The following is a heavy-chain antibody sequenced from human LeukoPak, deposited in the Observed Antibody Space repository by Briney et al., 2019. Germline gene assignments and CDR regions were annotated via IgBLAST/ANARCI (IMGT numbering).Heavy chain of an antibody. V-gene: IGHV3-21*01. Sequence: GGSLRLSCAASGFTFSSYTMNWARQAPGKGLQWVSSISSSSSLIYYADSVKGRFTISRDNAKNSLYLQMNSLRVEDTAVYYCAPDIVVVPAAMRPNYGMDVWGQGTTVTVSS. J-gene: IGHJ6*02. CDR3: APDIVVVPAAMRPNYGMDV. CDR2: ISSSSSLI. CDR1: GFTFSSYT. D-gene: IGHD2-2*01.